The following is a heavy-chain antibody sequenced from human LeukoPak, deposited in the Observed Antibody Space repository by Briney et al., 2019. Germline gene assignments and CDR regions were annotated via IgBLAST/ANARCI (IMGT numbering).Heavy chain of an antibody. J-gene: IGHJ4*02. D-gene: IGHD2-2*01. Sequence: GGSLRLSCAASGFTFSCSGMHWVRQAPGKGLEWVAFIRSDGGIKYYADSVKGRFTISRDNSKNTLYLQVNSLRAEDTAVYFCAKDVPAAYFDYWGQGTLVTVSS. CDR3: AKDVPAAYFDY. V-gene: IGHV3-30*02. CDR2: IRSDGGIK. CDR1: GFTFSCSG.